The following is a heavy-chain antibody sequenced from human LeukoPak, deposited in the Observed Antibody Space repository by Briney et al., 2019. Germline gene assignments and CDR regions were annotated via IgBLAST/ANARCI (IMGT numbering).Heavy chain of an antibody. V-gene: IGHV4-59*08. CDR2: IYYSGST. Sequence: PSEPLSLTCTVSGGSISSYYWSWIRQPPGKGLEWIGYIYYSGSTNYNPSLKSRVTISVDTSKNQFSLKLSSVTAADTAVYYCASKGSSGWVGEYFQHWGQGTLVTVSS. J-gene: IGHJ1*01. D-gene: IGHD6-19*01. CDR1: GGSISSYY. CDR3: ASKGSSGWVGEYFQH.